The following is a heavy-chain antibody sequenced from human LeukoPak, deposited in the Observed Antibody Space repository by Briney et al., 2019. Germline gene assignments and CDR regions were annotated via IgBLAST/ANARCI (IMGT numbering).Heavy chain of an antibody. V-gene: IGHV3-30*02. CDR2: IRPDESDT. Sequence: GGSLRLSCAASGFTFSSYSMNWVRQAPGKGLEWVTFIRPDESDTYYADSVKGRFTISRDNSKNTLSLQMTSLRAEDTAVYYCARSLVDGDYYYNMDVWGKGTTVTVSS. D-gene: IGHD2-8*02. CDR1: GFTFSSYS. J-gene: IGHJ6*03. CDR3: ARSLVDGDYYYNMDV.